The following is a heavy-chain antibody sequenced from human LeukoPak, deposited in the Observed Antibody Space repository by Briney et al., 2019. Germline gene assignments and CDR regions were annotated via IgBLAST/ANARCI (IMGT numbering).Heavy chain of an antibody. CDR1: GGSISSSSYY. CDR2: IYYSGST. CDR3: ARHGRRDGRWRIFYYFDY. V-gene: IGHV4-39*01. J-gene: IGHJ4*02. Sequence: SETLSLTCTVSGGSISSSSYYWGWIRQPPGKGLEWIGSIYYSGSTNYNPSLKSRVTISVDTSKNQFSLKLSSVTAADTAVYYCARHGRRDGRWRIFYYFDYWGQGTLVTVSS. D-gene: IGHD5-24*01.